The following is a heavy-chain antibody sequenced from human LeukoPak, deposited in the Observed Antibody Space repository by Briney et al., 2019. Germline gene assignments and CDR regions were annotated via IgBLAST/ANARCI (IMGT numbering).Heavy chain of an antibody. Sequence: KPSETLSLTCAVPGFSISSGYFWAWIRQSPGKGLEWIGSIFHSGITYYNPSLKSRITISVDTSKNQFSLRLSSVTAADTAVYYCARRISTRRGETCSSTSCYFDYWGQGTLVTVSS. V-gene: IGHV4-38-2*01. CDR2: IFHSGIT. CDR3: ARRISTRRGETCSSTSCYFDY. J-gene: IGHJ4*02. D-gene: IGHD2-2*01. CDR1: GFSISSGYF.